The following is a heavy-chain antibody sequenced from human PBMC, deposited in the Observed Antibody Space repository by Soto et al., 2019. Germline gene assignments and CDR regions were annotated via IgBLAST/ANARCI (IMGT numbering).Heavy chain of an antibody. Sequence: PGGSLRLSCAASGFTFSNAWMNWVRQAPGKGLEWVGRIKSKTDGGTTDYAAPVKGRFTISRDDSKNTLYLQMNSLKTEDTAVYYCTTGNYYDSSGYILYYFDYWGQGTLVTVSS. D-gene: IGHD3-22*01. V-gene: IGHV3-15*07. J-gene: IGHJ4*02. CDR1: GFTFSNAW. CDR3: TTGNYYDSSGYILYYFDY. CDR2: IKSKTDGGTT.